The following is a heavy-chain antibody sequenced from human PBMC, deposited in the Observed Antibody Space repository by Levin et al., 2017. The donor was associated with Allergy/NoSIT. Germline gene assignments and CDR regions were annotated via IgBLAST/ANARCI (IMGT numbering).Heavy chain of an antibody. CDR3: ARVHNEGDSRGYYLSY. J-gene: IGHJ4*02. V-gene: IGHV4-34*01. CDR1: GGSFSGYY. CDR2: INHSGST. Sequence: GSLRLSCAVYGGSFSGYYWSWIRQPPGKELEWIGEINHSGSTNYNPSLKSRVTMSTDTSKNQFSLKLTSVTAADTAVYYCARVHNEGDSRGYYLSYWGQGFRVTVSS. D-gene: IGHD3-22*01.